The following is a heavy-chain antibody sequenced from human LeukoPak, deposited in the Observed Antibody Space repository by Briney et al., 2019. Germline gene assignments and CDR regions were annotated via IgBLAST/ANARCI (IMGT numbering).Heavy chain of an antibody. CDR3: ARGGDSSGYLNHYYYGMDA. J-gene: IGHJ6*02. D-gene: IGHD5-18*01. Sequence: SETLSLTCIVSGGSIRNYYWNWIRQSPGKGLEWIGFIHYSGSTYYRPTLKSRVTMSVDTSKNQFSLKLTSVTAADTAVYYCARGGDSSGYLNHYYYGMDAWGQGTTVTVSS. V-gene: IGHV4-59*01. CDR1: GGSIRNYY. CDR2: IHYSGST.